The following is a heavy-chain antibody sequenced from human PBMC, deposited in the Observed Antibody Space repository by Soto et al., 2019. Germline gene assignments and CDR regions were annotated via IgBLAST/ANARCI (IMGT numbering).Heavy chain of an antibody. Sequence: ASVKVSCKASGYTFTTYAIHWVRQAPGQRLEGMGWINAGNDNTKYSQKFQGRVTITRDTSASTAYMELSSLRSEDTAVYYCARDRVKDPALGPIHYYYGMAVWGQVTTLTV. CDR2: INAGNDNT. V-gene: IGHV1-3*01. CDR1: GYTFTTYA. D-gene: IGHD5-18*01. CDR3: ARDRVKDPALGPIHYYYGMAV. J-gene: IGHJ6*02.